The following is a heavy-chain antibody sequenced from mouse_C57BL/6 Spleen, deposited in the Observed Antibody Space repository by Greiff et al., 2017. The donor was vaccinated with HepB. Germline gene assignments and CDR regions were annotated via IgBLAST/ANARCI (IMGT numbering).Heavy chain of an antibody. CDR2: IHPNSGST. CDR1: GYTFTSYW. CDR3: ARPDPWFAY. V-gene: IGHV1-64*01. J-gene: IGHJ3*01. Sequence: VQLQQSGAELVKPGASVKLSCKASGYTFTSYWMHWVKQRPGQGLEWIGMIHPNSGSTNYNEKFKSKATLTVDKSSSTAYMQLSGLTSEDSAVYYCARPDPWFAYWGQGTLVTVSA.